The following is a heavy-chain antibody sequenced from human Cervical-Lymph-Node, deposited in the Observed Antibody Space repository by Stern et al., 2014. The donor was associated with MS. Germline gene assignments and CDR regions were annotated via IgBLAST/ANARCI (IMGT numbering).Heavy chain of an antibody. CDR1: GYTFTSYG. CDR2: ISAYNGNT. Sequence: QVQLVESGAEVKKPGASVKVSCNASGYTFTSYGITWVRQAPGQGLEWMGWISAYNGNTNYAQKFQGRVTMPNDTSTSTAYMELRSLRSDDTAVYYCARAGYCSGGSCYSGSIDYWGQGTLVTVSS. V-gene: IGHV1-18*01. CDR3: ARAGYCSGGSCYSGSIDY. J-gene: IGHJ4*02. D-gene: IGHD2-15*01.